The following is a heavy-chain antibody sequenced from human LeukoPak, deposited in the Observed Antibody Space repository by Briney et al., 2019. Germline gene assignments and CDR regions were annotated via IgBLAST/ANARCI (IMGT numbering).Heavy chain of an antibody. CDR1: GYSISSGYY. V-gene: IGHV4-38-2*01. D-gene: IGHD3-22*01. Sequence: SETLSLTCAVSGYSISSGYYWGWIRQPPGNGLEWIGSIYHSGSTYYNPSLKSRVTISVDTSKNQFSLKLSSVTAADTAVYYCARRKSSGYYDWWGQGTLVTVSS. CDR3: ARRKSSGYYDW. J-gene: IGHJ4*02. CDR2: IYHSGST.